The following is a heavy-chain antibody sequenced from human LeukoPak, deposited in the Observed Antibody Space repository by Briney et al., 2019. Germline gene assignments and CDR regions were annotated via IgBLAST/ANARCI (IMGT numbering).Heavy chain of an antibody. V-gene: IGHV1-69*13. CDR3: ARAVLNDYVWGPKAYFDY. CDR1: GGTFSSYA. D-gene: IGHD3-16*01. J-gene: IGHJ4*02. Sequence: GASVKVSCKASGGTFSSYAISWVRQAPGQGLEWMGGIIPIFGTANYAQKFQGRVTITADESTSTAYMELSSLRSEDTAVYYCARAVLNDYVWGPKAYFDYWGQGTPVTVSS. CDR2: IIPIFGTA.